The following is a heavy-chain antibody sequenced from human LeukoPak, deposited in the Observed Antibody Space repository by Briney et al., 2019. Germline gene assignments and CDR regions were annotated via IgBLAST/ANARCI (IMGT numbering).Heavy chain of an antibody. Sequence: ASVTVSCKASGYTFTSYGISWVRQAPGQGLEWMGWISAYNGNTNYAQKLQGRVTMTTDTSTSTAYMELRSLRSDDTAVYYCAREGAAAGTVNYAFDIWGQGTMVTVSS. CDR3: AREGAAAGTVNYAFDI. D-gene: IGHD6-13*01. J-gene: IGHJ3*02. V-gene: IGHV1-18*01. CDR1: GYTFTSYG. CDR2: ISAYNGNT.